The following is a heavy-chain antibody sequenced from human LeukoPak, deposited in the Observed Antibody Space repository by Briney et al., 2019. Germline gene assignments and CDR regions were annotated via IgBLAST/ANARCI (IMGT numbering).Heavy chain of an antibody. Sequence: GGSLRLSCAASGFTFSSFSMNWVRQAPGKGLEWVSYIRSGGTNTDYTGSVKGRFTISRDNAKNSLYLQMNSLRAEDTAVYYCARMNYVSSGWGAPFDYWGQGTLVTVSS. CDR2: IRSGGTNT. CDR3: ARMNYVSSGWGAPFDY. J-gene: IGHJ4*02. D-gene: IGHD1-7*01. CDR1: GFTFSSFS. V-gene: IGHV3-48*04.